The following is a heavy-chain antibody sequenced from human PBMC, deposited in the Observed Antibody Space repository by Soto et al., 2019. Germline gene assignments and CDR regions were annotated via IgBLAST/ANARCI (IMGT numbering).Heavy chain of an antibody. D-gene: IGHD6-13*01. J-gene: IGHJ4*02. Sequence: SETLSLTCTVSGCSISSYYWSWIRQPPGKGLEWIGYIYYSGSTNYNPSLESRLTISVDTSKNQFSLKLTSVTAADTAVYYCARARATIAAAAIFDCWGQGTLVTVSS. CDR1: GCSISSYY. CDR2: IYYSGST. V-gene: IGHV4-59*12. CDR3: ARARATIAAAAIFDC.